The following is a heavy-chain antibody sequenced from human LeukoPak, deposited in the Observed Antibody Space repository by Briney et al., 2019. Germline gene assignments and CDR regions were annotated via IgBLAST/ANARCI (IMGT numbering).Heavy chain of an antibody. D-gene: IGHD3-10*01. J-gene: IGHJ6*03. Sequence: ASVKVSCEASGYTFSSNYMHWVRQAPGQGLEWMGIINPSGGSTNYAQKFQGRVTMTRDTSTSTVYMELSSLRSEDTAVYYCARGPRITLVRGGQWYYYMDVWGKGTTVTISS. CDR3: ARGPRITLVRGGQWYYYMDV. CDR1: GYTFSSNY. V-gene: IGHV1-46*01. CDR2: INPSGGST.